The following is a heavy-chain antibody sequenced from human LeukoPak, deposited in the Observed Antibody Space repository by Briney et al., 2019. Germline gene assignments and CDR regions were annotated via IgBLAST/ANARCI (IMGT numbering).Heavy chain of an antibody. Sequence: GGSLRLSCGASGFTFSDYRMNWVRQAPGKGLEWVASVNTGSSYIYYADSVRGRFPISRDNAKNSLFLQMNSLRAEDTAVYYCAREMTYDSDSSGFVWGQGTLVTVSS. CDR2: VNTGSSYI. CDR1: GFTFSDYR. J-gene: IGHJ4*02. V-gene: IGHV3-21*01. D-gene: IGHD3-22*01. CDR3: AREMTYDSDSSGFV.